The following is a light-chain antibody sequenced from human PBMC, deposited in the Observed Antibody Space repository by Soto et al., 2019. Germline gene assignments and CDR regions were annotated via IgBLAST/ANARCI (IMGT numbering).Light chain of an antibody. CDR2: GAS. Sequence: EIVLTQSPGTLSLSPGERATLSCRASQSVNIYLAWYQQKPGQAPRLLIFGASYRATGIPARFSGSGSGTDFTLTISRLEPEDFAVYYCQQYGSSPLTFGGGIKVDIK. V-gene: IGKV3-20*01. J-gene: IGKJ4*01. CDR3: QQYGSSPLT. CDR1: QSVNIY.